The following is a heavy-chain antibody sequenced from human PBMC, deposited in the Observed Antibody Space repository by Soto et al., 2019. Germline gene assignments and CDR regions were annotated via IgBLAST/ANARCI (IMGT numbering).Heavy chain of an antibody. CDR2: IYHTGIT. V-gene: IGHV4-4*02. Sequence: QVQLRESGPGLVKPSGTLSLTCVVSGDSMSSGFWWSWVRQSPGKELEWIGEIYHTGITNYNPSLKSRVNISVDKSNNQFSLMLRSVTAADTAVYYCATLPPRIVVVVTPISTWGQGTLVTVSS. CDR3: ATLPPRIVVVVTPIST. D-gene: IGHD2-21*02. J-gene: IGHJ5*02. CDR1: GDSMSSGFW.